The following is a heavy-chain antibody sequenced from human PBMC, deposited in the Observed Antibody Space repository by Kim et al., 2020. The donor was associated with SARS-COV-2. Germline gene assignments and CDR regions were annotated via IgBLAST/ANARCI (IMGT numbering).Heavy chain of an antibody. CDR2: FYPVDPDP. Sequence: GESLKISCKGSGYSFTSYWIGWVRQMPGKGLEWMGTFYPVDPDPRNGPPFQGQVTISADKSISTAYLQWSSLKAWDTAMYYCARRGLAAAGALVNWFDPWGQGTLVTDSS. D-gene: IGHD6-13*01. CDR3: ARRGLAAAGALVNWFDP. CDR1: GYSFTSYW. J-gene: IGHJ5*02. V-gene: IGHV5-51*01.